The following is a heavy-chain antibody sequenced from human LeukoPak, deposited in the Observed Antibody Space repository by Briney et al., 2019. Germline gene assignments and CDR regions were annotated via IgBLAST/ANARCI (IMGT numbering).Heavy chain of an antibody. J-gene: IGHJ4*02. D-gene: IGHD2-21*02. CDR2: TYYRSKWYN. V-gene: IGHV6-1*01. CDR1: GDSVSSKSVA. CDR3: ARLGGDVDY. Sequence: SQTLSLTCAISGDSVSSKSVAWDWIRQSPSRGLEWLGRTYYRSKWYNEYAVSVKGRITINPDTSKNQFFLQQNSVTPEDTAVYYCARLGGDVDYWGQGTLVTVSS.